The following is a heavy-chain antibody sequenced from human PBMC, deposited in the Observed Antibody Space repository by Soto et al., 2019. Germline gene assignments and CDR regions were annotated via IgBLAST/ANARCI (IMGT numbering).Heavy chain of an antibody. D-gene: IGHD3-3*01. CDR2: ISYDGSNK. J-gene: IGHJ6*02. V-gene: IGHV3-30-3*01. CDR3: ARVYEYYDFWSGYSDYYGMDV. Sequence: GGSLRLSCAASGFTFSSYAMHWVRQPPGKGLEWVAVISYDGSNKYYADSVKGRFTISRDNSKNTLYLQMNSLRAEDTAVYYCARVYEYYDFWSGYSDYYGMDVWGQGTTVTVSS. CDR1: GFTFSSYA.